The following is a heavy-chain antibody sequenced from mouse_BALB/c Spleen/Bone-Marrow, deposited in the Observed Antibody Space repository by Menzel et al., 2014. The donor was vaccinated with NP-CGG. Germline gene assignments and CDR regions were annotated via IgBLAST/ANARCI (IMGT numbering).Heavy chain of an antibody. D-gene: IGHD3-1*01. CDR2: INPSNGRT. Sequence: VKLVESGAELVKPGASVKLSCKASGYTFTSYCMQWVKQRPGQGLEWIGEINPSNGRTNYVEKFKSKATLSGDKSSSTVYMQLSSLTSEDSAVYYCARSGYWYFDVWGAGTTVTVSA. CDR3: ARSGYWYFDV. J-gene: IGHJ1*01. CDR1: GYTFTSYC. V-gene: IGHV1S81*02.